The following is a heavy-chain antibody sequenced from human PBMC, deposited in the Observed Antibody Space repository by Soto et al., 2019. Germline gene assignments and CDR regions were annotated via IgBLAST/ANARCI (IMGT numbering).Heavy chain of an antibody. J-gene: IGHJ4*02. CDR2: IKSKIDGGTT. CDR1: GFNFNNAW. CDR3: VTESPHCDY. Sequence: EVQLVESGGGLVKPGGSLRLSCAASGFNFNNAWMSWVRQAPGKGLEGVGRIKSKIDGGTTDYAAPEKGRFTISRDDSKNTLYLQMNSLKTEDTAVYYCVTESPHCDYWGQGTLVTVSS. V-gene: IGHV3-15*01.